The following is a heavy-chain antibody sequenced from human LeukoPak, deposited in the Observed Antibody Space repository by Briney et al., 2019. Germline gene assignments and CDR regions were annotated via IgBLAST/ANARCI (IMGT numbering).Heavy chain of an antibody. CDR1: GFKFSSYS. Sequence: GGSLRLSCSASGFKFSSYSMKWVRQAPGKGLEWVSFISTSSSYIYYADSLKGRFTISRDNSKNTLYLQMNSLRAEDTAVYYCAKESGIAVDYWGQGTLVTVSS. V-gene: IGHV3-21*04. D-gene: IGHD6-13*01. J-gene: IGHJ4*02. CDR3: AKESGIAVDY. CDR2: ISTSSSYI.